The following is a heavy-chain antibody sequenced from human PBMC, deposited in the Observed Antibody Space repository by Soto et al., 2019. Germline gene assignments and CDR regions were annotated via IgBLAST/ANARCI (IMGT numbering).Heavy chain of an antibody. Sequence: SDTLSLTCTVSGGSISSYYWSWIRQPPGKGLEWIGYIYYSGSTNYNPSLKSRVTISVDTSKNQFSLKLSSVTAADTAVYYCARKGTTIAHWFDPWGQGTLVTVSS. CDR3: ARKGTTIAHWFDP. V-gene: IGHV4-59*08. D-gene: IGHD5-12*01. CDR2: IYYSGST. CDR1: GGSISSYY. J-gene: IGHJ5*02.